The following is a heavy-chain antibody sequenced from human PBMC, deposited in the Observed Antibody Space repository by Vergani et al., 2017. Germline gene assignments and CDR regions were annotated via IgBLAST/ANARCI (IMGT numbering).Heavy chain of an antibody. CDR1: GFTFSSYS. CDR2: LSGSGGST. J-gene: IGHJ6*03. D-gene: IGHD3-10*01. V-gene: IGHV3-23*01. CDR3: EKFGRNKDYGSGSYYRRYYYYMDV. Sequence: EVQLLESGGGLVQPGGSLRLSCAASGFTFSSYSMSWVRQAPGKGLEWVSALSGSGGSTYYADSVKGRFTISRDNSKNTLYLQMNSLRAEDTAVYYCEKFGRNKDYGSGSYYRRYYYYMDVWGKGTTVTVSS.